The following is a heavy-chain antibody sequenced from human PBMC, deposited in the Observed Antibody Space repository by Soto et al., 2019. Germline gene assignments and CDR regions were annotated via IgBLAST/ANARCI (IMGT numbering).Heavy chain of an antibody. D-gene: IGHD1-26*01. Sequence: GAPVEVSCKASGGTFSSYAISWVRQAPGQGLEWMGGIIPIFGTANYAQKFQGRVTITADESTSTAYMELSSLRSEDTAVYYCARVIVGATYDAFDIWGQGTMVTVSS. CDR3: ARVIVGATYDAFDI. J-gene: IGHJ3*02. V-gene: IGHV1-69*01. CDR2: IIPIFGTA. CDR1: GGTFSSYA.